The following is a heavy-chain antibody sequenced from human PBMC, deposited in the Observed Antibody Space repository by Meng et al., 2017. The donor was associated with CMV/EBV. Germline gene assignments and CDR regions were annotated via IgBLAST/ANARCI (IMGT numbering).Heavy chain of an antibody. CDR1: CSISSGGYY. CDR3: AREGIVVVPASRYFDY. V-gene: IGHV4-31*02. D-gene: IGHD2-2*01. CDR2: IYYSGST. Sequence: CSISSGGYYWRWIRQHPGKGLEWIGYIYYSGSTYYNPSLKSRVTISVDTSKNQFSLKLSSVTAADTAVYYCAREGIVVVPASRYFDYWGQGTLVTVSS. J-gene: IGHJ4*02.